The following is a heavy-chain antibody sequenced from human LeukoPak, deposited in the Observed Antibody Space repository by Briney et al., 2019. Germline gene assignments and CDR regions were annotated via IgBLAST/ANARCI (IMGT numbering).Heavy chain of an antibody. CDR3: ARGINLILTGYRISHHFDY. Sequence: GASVKVSCKASGGTFTSYAISWVRQAPGQGLEWMGGIIPTFGTANYAQKFEGRVTITADESTSTAYMELSSLRPEDTAVYYCARGINLILTGYRISHHFDYWGQGTLVTVSS. D-gene: IGHD3-9*01. J-gene: IGHJ4*02. CDR1: GGTFTSYA. V-gene: IGHV1-69*13. CDR2: IIPTFGTA.